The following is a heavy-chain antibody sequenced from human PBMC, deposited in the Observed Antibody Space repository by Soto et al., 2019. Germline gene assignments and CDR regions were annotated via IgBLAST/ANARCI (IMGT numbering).Heavy chain of an antibody. D-gene: IGHD6-19*01. J-gene: IGHJ4*02. CDR1: GGSFSGYY. Sequence: SETLSLTCAVYGGSFSGYYWSWIRQPPGKGLEWIGEINHSGSTNYNPSLKGRVTISVDTSKNQFSLKLSSVTAADTAVYYCTIEHSSGWPGSLPRVDYWGQGTLVTVSS. CDR2: INHSGST. V-gene: IGHV4-34*01. CDR3: TIEHSSGWPGSLPRVDY.